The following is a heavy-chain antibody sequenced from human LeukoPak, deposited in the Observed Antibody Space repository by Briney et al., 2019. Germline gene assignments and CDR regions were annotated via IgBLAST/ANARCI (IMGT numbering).Heavy chain of an antibody. Sequence: SETLSLTCIVSGGSISSSSYYWGWIRQPPGKGLEWIGSIYYSGSTYYNPSLKSRVTISMDTSKNQFSLKLSSVTAADTAVYYCARLLGSGWFDPWGQGTLVTVSS. J-gene: IGHJ5*02. CDR1: GGSISSSSYY. CDR3: ARLLGSGWFDP. V-gene: IGHV4-39*01. CDR2: IYYSGST. D-gene: IGHD6-19*01.